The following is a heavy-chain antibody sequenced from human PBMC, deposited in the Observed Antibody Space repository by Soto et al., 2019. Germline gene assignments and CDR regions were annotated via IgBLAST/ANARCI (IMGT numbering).Heavy chain of an antibody. D-gene: IGHD4-17*01. V-gene: IGHV3-30*18. CDR1: GFTFSSYG. J-gene: IGHJ6*02. Sequence: GGSLRLSCAASGFTFSSYGMHWVRQAPGKGLEWVAVISYDGSNKYYEDSVKGRFTISRDNSKNTLYLQMNSLRAEDTAVYYCAKATVVTAYYYYYGMDVWGQGTTVTVSS. CDR2: ISYDGSNK. CDR3: AKATVVTAYYYYYGMDV.